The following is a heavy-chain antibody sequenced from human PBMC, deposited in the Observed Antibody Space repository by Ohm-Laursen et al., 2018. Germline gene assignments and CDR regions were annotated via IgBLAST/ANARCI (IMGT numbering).Heavy chain of an antibody. J-gene: IGHJ6*02. CDR2: INPSGGST. V-gene: IGHV1-46*01. CDR3: ARDGPREGATTKNYYYGMDV. Sequence: ASVKVSCKASGYTFTGYYMHWVRQAPGQGLEWMGIINPSGGSTSYAQKFQGRVTMTRDPSTSTVYMGVSSLTSEDTAVYYCARDGPREGATTKNYYYGMDVWGQGTTVTVSS. CDR1: GYTFTGYY. D-gene: IGHD4/OR15-4a*01.